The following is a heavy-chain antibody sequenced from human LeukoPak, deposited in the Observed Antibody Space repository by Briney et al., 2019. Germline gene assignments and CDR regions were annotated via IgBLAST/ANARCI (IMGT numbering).Heavy chain of an antibody. D-gene: IGHD3-22*01. Sequence: GGSLRLXCAASGFTFDDYAMQWVRQAPGKGLEWVSLISWDGGSTYYADSVKGRFTISRDNSKNSLYLHMNSLRAEDTALYYCAKTMTVYDSSGYYFDYWGQGTLVTVSS. J-gene: IGHJ4*02. CDR2: ISWDGGST. V-gene: IGHV3-43D*04. CDR3: AKTMTVYDSSGYYFDY. CDR1: GFTFDDYA.